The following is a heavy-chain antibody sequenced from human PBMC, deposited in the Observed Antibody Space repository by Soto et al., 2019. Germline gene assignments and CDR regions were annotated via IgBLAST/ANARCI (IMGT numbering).Heavy chain of an antibody. D-gene: IGHD6-13*01. Sequence: QVQLVQSGAEVKKPGASVKVSCKVSGYTLTELSMHWVRQAPGKGLEWMGGFDPEDGETIYAQKFQGRVTMTEDTSTDTAYMELSSLRSEDTAVYYCATLAAGAAAGHNWFDPWGQGTLVTVSS. CDR3: ATLAAGAAAGHNWFDP. J-gene: IGHJ5*02. CDR2: FDPEDGET. V-gene: IGHV1-24*01. CDR1: GYTLTELS.